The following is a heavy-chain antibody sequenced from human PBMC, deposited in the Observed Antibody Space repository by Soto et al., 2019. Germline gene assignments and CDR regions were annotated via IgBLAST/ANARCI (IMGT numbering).Heavy chain of an antibody. V-gene: IGHV3-64D*06. D-gene: IGHD3-3*01. CDR3: VKEGFWSRNNWAPKVPFDY. CDR1: GFTFRSYD. J-gene: IGHJ4*02. CDR2: ISNNGVRT. Sequence: PGGSLRLSCSASGFTFRSYDMHWVRHAPGEGLEYVSAISNNGVRTYYADSVKGRFIISRDNSENTLYLQVSSLRAEDTAVYYCVKEGFWSRNNWAPKVPFDYWGQGTLVTVSS.